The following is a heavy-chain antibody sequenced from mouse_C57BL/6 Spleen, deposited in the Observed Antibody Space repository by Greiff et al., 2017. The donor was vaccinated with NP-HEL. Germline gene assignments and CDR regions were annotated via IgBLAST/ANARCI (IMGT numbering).Heavy chain of an antibody. CDR3: VRHSSGFAY. CDR1: GFSFNTYA. Sequence: DVMLVESGGGLVQPKGSLKLSCAASGFSFNTYAMNWVRQAPGKGLEWVARIRSKSNNYATYYADSVKDRFTISRDDSESMLYLQMNNLKTEDTAMYYCVRHSSGFAYWGQGTLVTVSA. J-gene: IGHJ3*01. V-gene: IGHV10-1*01. D-gene: IGHD3-2*02. CDR2: IRSKSNNYAT.